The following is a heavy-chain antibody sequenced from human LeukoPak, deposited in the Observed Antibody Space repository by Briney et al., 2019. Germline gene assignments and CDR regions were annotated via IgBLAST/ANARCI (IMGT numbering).Heavy chain of an antibody. J-gene: IGHJ4*02. CDR1: EFTFNSYN. D-gene: IGHD3-10*01. CDR3: ARDDYGSGSWNDY. V-gene: IGHV3-21*04. Sequence: GGSLRLSCAASEFTFNSYNMNWVRQAPGKGLEWVSSISSSSNYIYYADSVKGRFTLSRDNAKNSLYLQMNSLRAEATALYYCARDDYGSGSWNDYWGQGTLVTVSS. CDR2: ISSSSNYI.